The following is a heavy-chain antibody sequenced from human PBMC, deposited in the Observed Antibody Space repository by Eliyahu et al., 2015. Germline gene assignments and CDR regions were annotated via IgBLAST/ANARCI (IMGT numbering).Heavy chain of an antibody. V-gene: IGHV4-34*01. D-gene: IGHD3-22*01. Sequence: QVQLQQXGAGXXKPSXTLSLTCAVYGGSFSXYYWXWIXQPPGKGLEWIGEINHSGSTNYNPSLKXRVTISVDTSKNQFSLKLSSVTAADTAVYYCARGPYRVRYYYDSSGYSRCFDYWGQGTLVTVSS. CDR2: INHSGST. CDR3: ARGPYRVRYYYDSSGYSRCFDY. CDR1: GGSFSXYY. J-gene: IGHJ4*02.